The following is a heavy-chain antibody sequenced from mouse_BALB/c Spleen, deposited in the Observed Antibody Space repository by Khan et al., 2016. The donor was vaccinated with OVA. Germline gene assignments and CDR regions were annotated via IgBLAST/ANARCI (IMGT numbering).Heavy chain of an antibody. J-gene: IGHJ2*01. CDR2: INPSTGYT. D-gene: IGHD1-1*01. CDR3: ARRGLRWDFDY. V-gene: IGHV1-7*01. Sequence: VQLQESGAELAKPGASVKMSCKASGYTFINYWILWVKQRPGKGLEWIGYINPSTGYTEYNQNLKDKATLTEDISSSPAYMQLSSLTSEDSAVYYCARRGLRWDFDYWGQGTTLTVSS. CDR1: GYTFINYW.